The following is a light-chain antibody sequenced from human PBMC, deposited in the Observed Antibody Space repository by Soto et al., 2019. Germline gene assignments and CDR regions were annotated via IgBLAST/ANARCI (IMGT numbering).Light chain of an antibody. V-gene: IGKV3-11*01. CDR3: QQRAGSST. CDR2: DAS. Sequence: EIVLTESPITLSLSPGERATLSFRASQSVTNQLAWYQQKPGQAPRLLIYDASRRVTGIPARFSGSGSGTDFTLTLSSLEPEDFAVYYCQQRAGSSTFGQRTLLEV. CDR1: QSVTNQ. J-gene: IGKJ5*01.